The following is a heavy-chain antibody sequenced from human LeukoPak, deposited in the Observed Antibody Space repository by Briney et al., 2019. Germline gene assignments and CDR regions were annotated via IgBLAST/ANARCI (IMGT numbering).Heavy chain of an antibody. CDR2: IYYSGST. Sequence: SETLSLTCTVSGGSISSSSYYWGWIRQPPGKGLEWIGSIYYSGSTYYNPSLKSRVTISVDTSKNQFSLKLSSVTAADTAVYYCARLGRSSGYGYYYYYGMDVWGQGTTVTVSS. V-gene: IGHV4-39*01. D-gene: IGHD3-22*01. J-gene: IGHJ6*02. CDR1: GGSISSSSYY. CDR3: ARLGRSSGYGYYYYYGMDV.